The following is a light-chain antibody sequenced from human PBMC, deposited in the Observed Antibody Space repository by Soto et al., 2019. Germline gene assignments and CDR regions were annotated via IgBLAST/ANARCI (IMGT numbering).Light chain of an antibody. Sequence: DIQMTQSPSTLSGSVGDRVTITCRASQTISSWLAWYQQKPGKAPKLLIYKASTLKSGVPSRFSGSGSGTEFTLTISSLQPDDFATYSCQQSYSTTWTFGQGTKVDI. CDR2: KAS. CDR3: QQSYSTTWT. CDR1: QTISSW. V-gene: IGKV1-5*03. J-gene: IGKJ1*01.